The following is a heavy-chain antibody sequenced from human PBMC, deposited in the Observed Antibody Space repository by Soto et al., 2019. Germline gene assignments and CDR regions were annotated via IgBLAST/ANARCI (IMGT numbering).Heavy chain of an antibody. V-gene: IGHV3-49*04. Sequence: PGGSLRLSCTASGFTFGDYAMSWVRQAPGKGLEWVGFIRSKAYGGTTEYAASVKGRFTISRDDSKSIAYLQMNSLKTEDTAVYYCTRAKEVAAAPYYYGMDVWGQGTTVTVSS. CDR3: TRAKEVAAAPYYYGMDV. CDR1: GFTFGDYA. CDR2: IRSKAYGGTT. D-gene: IGHD6-13*01. J-gene: IGHJ6*02.